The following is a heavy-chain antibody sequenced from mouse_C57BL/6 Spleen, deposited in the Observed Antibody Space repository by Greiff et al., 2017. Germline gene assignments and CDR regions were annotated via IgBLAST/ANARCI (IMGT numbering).Heavy chain of an antibody. V-gene: IGHV1-82*01. Sequence: LQESGPELVKPGASVKISCKASGYAFSSSWMNWVKQRPGKGLEWIGRIYPGDGDTNYNGKFKGKATLTADKSSSTAYMQLSSLTSEDSAVYFCAREDYYSFAYWGQGTLVTVSA. CDR3: AREDYYSFAY. CDR1: GYAFSSSW. D-gene: IGHD2-1*01. CDR2: IYPGDGDT. J-gene: IGHJ3*01.